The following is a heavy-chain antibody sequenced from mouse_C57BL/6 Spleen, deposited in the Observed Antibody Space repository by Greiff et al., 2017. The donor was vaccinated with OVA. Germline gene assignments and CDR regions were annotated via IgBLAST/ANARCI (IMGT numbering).Heavy chain of an antibody. Sequence: EVQLQQSGAELVKPGASVKLSCTASGFNIKDYYMHWVKQRTEQGLEWIGRIDPEDGETKSAPKFPGKATITADTSSNTAYLQLSSLTSEDTAVYYCARDYGSSSWFAYWGQGTLVTVSA. D-gene: IGHD1-1*01. V-gene: IGHV14-2*01. J-gene: IGHJ3*01. CDR3: ARDYGSSSWFAY. CDR2: IDPEDGET. CDR1: GFNIKDYY.